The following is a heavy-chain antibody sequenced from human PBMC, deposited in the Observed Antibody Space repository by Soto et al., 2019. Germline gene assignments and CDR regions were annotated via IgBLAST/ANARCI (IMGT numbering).Heavy chain of an antibody. CDR3: ARSVDP. V-gene: IGHV4-31*03. CDR2: IFYSGTT. CDR1: GGSISSSSYY. Sequence: TLSLTCTVSGGSISSSSYYWGWIRQHPGKGLEWIGYIFYSGTTYYNPSLKSRVTISVDTSKNQLSLKLSSVTAADTAVYYCARSVDPWGQGTLVTVSS. J-gene: IGHJ5*02.